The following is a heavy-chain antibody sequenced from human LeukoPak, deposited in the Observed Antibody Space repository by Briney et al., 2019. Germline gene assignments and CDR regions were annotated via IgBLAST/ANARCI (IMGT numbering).Heavy chain of an antibody. D-gene: IGHD5-18*01. CDR3: ARGERGYSY. Sequence: EPSETLSLTCTVSGGSISSYYWNWIRQPAGKGLEWIGRIYSSGSTNYNPSLKSRVTMSADTSKNRFSLKLSSVTAADTAIYYCARGERGYSYWGQGTLVTVSS. CDR2: IYSSGST. V-gene: IGHV4-4*07. J-gene: IGHJ4*02. CDR1: GGSISSYY.